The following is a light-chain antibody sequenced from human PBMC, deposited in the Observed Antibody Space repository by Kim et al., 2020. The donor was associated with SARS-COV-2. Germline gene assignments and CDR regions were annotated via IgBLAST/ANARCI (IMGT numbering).Light chain of an antibody. CDR3: QHHSTYPIT. J-gene: IGKJ5*01. CDR1: QSICGW. V-gene: IGKV1-5*01. Sequence: GDRVTITCRASQSICGWLAWYQQKPGKAPKLLIYDASSVESGVPSRFSGSGSGTEFTLPISSLQPDDSATYYCQHHSTYPITFG. CDR2: DAS.